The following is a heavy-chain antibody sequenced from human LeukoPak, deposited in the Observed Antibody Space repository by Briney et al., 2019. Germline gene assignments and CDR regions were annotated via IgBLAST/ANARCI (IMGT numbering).Heavy chain of an antibody. D-gene: IGHD3-10*01. Sequence: SGGSLRLSCAASGFTFSSYAMHWVRQAPGKGLEWVAVISYDGSNKYYADSVKGRFTISRDNSKNTLYLQMNSLRAEDTAVYYCAREKVRWFGESRDAFDIWGQGTMVTVSS. J-gene: IGHJ3*02. CDR3: AREKVRWFGESRDAFDI. V-gene: IGHV3-30*04. CDR2: ISYDGSNK. CDR1: GFTFSSYA.